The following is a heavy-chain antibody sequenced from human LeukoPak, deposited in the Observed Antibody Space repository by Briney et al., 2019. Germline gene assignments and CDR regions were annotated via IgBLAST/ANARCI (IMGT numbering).Heavy chain of an antibody. CDR3: ARDSGSGNNDY. CDR1: GYTFTSYA. CDR2: ISAGNGNT. D-gene: IGHD1-26*01. V-gene: IGHV1-3*01. J-gene: IGHJ4*02. Sequence: ASVKVSCKASGYTFTSYAIHWVRQAPGQRLEWMGWISAGNGNTKHSQNFQGRVTFISNTSATTAFMELSSLRSKDAAVYYCARDSGSGNNDYWGQGTLVTVSS.